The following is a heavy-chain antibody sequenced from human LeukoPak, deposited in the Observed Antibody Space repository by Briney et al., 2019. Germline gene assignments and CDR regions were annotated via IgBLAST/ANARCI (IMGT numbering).Heavy chain of an antibody. Sequence: SVKVSCKASGGTFSSYVINWVRQAPGQGLEWMGGIIPIFGTANYAQKFQGRVTITTDESTSTAYMELSSLRSEDTAVYYCARGPLSAGYSSSWYSRYYYYMDVWGKGTTVTVSS. CDR2: IIPIFGTA. CDR3: ARGPLSAGYSSSWYSRYYYYMDV. CDR1: GGTFSSYV. J-gene: IGHJ6*03. D-gene: IGHD6-13*01. V-gene: IGHV1-69*05.